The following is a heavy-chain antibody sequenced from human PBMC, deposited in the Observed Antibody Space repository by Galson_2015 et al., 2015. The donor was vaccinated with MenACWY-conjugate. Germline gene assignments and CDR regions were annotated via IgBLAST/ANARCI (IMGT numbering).Heavy chain of an antibody. V-gene: IGHV4-39*02. CDR1: GGSISSRSYY. D-gene: IGHD3-22*01. Sequence: ETLSLTCTVSGGSISSRSYYWGWIRQPPGKGLEWIGSIYYSGSTYYNPSLKSRVTISVDTSKNKFSLKLSSVTAADTAVYYCARETPYYDSSGYYFGDYFDYWGQGTLVTVSS. CDR3: ARETPYYDSSGYYFGDYFDY. CDR2: IYYSGST. J-gene: IGHJ4*02.